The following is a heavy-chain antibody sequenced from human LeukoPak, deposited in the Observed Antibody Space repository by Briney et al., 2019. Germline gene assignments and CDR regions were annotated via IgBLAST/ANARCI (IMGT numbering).Heavy chain of an antibody. CDR2: MNPNSGNT. CDR1: GYTFTGYY. CDR3: ARASWDD. J-gene: IGHJ4*02. V-gene: IGHV1-8*02. Sequence: ASVKVSCKASGYTFTGYYMHWVRQAPGQGLEWMGWMNPNSGNTGYAQKFQGRVTMTRNTSISTAYMELSSLRSEDTAVYYCARASWDDWGQGTLVTVSS.